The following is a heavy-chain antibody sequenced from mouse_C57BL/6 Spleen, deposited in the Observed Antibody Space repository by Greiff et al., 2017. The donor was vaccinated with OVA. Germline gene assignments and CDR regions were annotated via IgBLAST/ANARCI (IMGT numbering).Heavy chain of an antibody. J-gene: IGHJ2*01. V-gene: IGHV1-55*01. CDR1: GYTFTSYW. CDR2: IYPGSGST. Sequence: QVQLQQPGAELVKPGASVKMSCKASGYTFTSYWINWVKQRPGQGLEWIGDIYPGSGSTNYNEKFKSKATLTVDKSSSTAYMQLSSLTSEDSAVYYCERAAYYGNFYFDHWGQGTTLTVSS. CDR3: ERAAYYGNFYFDH. D-gene: IGHD2-10*01.